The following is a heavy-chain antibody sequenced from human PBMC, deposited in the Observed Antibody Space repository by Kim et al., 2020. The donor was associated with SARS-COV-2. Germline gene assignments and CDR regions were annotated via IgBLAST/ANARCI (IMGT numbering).Heavy chain of an antibody. CDR2: IYYSGST. J-gene: IGHJ3*02. D-gene: IGHD6-19*01. CDR3: ARRSRWGIAVAPLAFDI. V-gene: IGHV4-39*01. CDR1: GGSISSSSYY. Sequence: SETLSLTCTVSGGSISSSSYYWGWIRQPPGKGLEWIGSIYYSGSTYYNPSLKSRVTISVDTSKNQFSLKLSSVTAADTAVYYCARRSRWGIAVAPLAFDIWGQETMVTVSS.